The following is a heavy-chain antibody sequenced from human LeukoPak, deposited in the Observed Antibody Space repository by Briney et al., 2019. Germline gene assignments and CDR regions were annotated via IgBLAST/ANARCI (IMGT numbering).Heavy chain of an antibody. J-gene: IGHJ3*02. CDR2: INPQSGAT. D-gene: IGHD2-2*01. V-gene: IGHV1-2*02. CDR1: GYTFTGVY. Sequence: GASVKVSCKASGYTFTGVYIHWVRQAPGQGLEWMAWINPQSGATNYAQKFRGRVTMTRDVSISTAYMEVTSLTFDDTAVYFCARLTASRRAFDMWGQGTKVTVSS. CDR3: ARLTASRRAFDM.